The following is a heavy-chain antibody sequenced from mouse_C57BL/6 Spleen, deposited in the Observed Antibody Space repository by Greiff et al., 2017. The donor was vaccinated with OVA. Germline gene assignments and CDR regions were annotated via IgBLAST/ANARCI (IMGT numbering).Heavy chain of an antibody. J-gene: IGHJ3*01. Sequence: QVQLQQSGAELVRPGASVTLSCKASGYTFTDYEMHWVKQTPVHGLEWIGAIDPETGGTAYNQKFKDKAILTADKSSSTAYMELRSLTSEDSAVYYCTTQGAWFAYWGQGTLVTVSA. CDR1: GYTFTDYE. D-gene: IGHD3-1*01. CDR2: IDPETGGT. V-gene: IGHV1-15*01. CDR3: TTQGAWFAY.